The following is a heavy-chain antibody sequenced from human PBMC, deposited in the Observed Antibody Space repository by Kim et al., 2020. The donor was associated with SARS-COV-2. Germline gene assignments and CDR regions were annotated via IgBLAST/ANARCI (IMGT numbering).Heavy chain of an antibody. D-gene: IGHD2-8*01. J-gene: IGHJ4*02. CDR1: GASISSYY. CDR2: IYTSGNT. V-gene: IGHV4-4*07. CDR3: ARDRMVYAEGNYFDY. Sequence: SETLSLTCTVSGASISSYYWSWIRQSAGKGLEWIGHIYTSGNTSYNPSLKSRVTMSVDMSKNQFSLKLSSVTAADIAVYYCARDRMVYAEGNYFDYWGQGTLVTVFS.